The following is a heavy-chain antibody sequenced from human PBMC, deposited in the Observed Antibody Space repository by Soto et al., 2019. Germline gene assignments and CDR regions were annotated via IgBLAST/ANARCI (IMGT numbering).Heavy chain of an antibody. CDR1: GFNVSSNY. CDR2: IYSGGRT. J-gene: IGHJ3*02. CDR3: ARDKTSYYDVSGIFDI. Sequence: GGSLRLSCAASGFNVSSNYMTWVRQAPGKGLEWVSVIYSGGRTYYADSVKGRFTISRDNSKNTLYLQMNSLRAEDTAVYYCARDKTSYYDVSGIFDIWGQGTMVTVSS. V-gene: IGHV3-53*01. D-gene: IGHD3-22*01.